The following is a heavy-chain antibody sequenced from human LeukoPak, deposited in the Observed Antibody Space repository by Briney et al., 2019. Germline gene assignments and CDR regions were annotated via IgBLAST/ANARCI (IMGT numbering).Heavy chain of an antibody. V-gene: IGHV3-7*01. J-gene: IGHJ4*02. CDR1: GFTFSDYW. D-gene: IGHD1-26*01. CDR2: LRPDGSDK. CDR3: ARDQYSGSFFFDY. Sequence: PGGSLRLSCTGSGFTFSDYWMTWARQAPGKGLEWVANLRPDGSDKYYVDSVKGRFTISRDNAKNSLYLQMNSLRDEDTAVYYCARDQYSGSFFFDYWGQGTLVTVSS.